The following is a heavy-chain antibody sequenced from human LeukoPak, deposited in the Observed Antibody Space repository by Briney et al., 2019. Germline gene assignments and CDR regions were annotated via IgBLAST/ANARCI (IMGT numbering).Heavy chain of an antibody. D-gene: IGHD3-22*01. CDR1: GYTFTSYY. J-gene: IGHJ4*02. V-gene: IGHV1-46*01. Sequence: GASVKVSCKASGYTFTSYYMHWVRQAPGQGLEWMGIINPSGGSTSYAQKFQGRVTMTRDTSTSTVYMELSSLRSEDTAVYYCARDRAGFHYYDSSGYPYFDYWGQGTLVTVSS. CDR2: INPSGGST. CDR3: ARDRAGFHYYDSSGYPYFDY.